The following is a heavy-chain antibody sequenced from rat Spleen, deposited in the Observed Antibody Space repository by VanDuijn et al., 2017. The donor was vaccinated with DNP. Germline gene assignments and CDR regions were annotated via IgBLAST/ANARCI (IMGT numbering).Heavy chain of an antibody. CDR1: RFTFNSYW. CDR3: ATPPYGYNYWYFDF. D-gene: IGHD1-9*01. Sequence: EVQLVESGGGLVQPGRSLKLSCVASRFTFNSYWMTWIRQVPGKGLEWVASITSSGDSTSSPDSVKGRFTISRDNAKSTLYLQMDSLRSEDTATYYCATPPYGYNYWYFDFWGPGTMVTVSS. CDR2: ITSSGDST. J-gene: IGHJ1*01. V-gene: IGHV5-31*01.